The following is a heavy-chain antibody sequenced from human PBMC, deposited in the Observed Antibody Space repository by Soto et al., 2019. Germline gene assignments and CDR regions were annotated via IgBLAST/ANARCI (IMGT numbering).Heavy chain of an antibody. CDR1: GFTFSSYW. D-gene: IGHD6-6*01. Sequence: SLRLSCAASGFTFSSYWMHWVRQAPGKGLVWVSRINSDGSSTGYADSVKGRFTISRDNAKNTLYLQMNSLRAEDAAVYYCARGGREIAASYFDYWGQGTLVTVSS. CDR3: ARGGREIAASYFDY. V-gene: IGHV3-74*01. J-gene: IGHJ4*02. CDR2: INSDGSST.